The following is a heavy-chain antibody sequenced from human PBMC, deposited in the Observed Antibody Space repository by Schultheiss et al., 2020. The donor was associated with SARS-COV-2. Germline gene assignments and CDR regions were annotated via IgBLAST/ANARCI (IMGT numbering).Heavy chain of an antibody. D-gene: IGHD2-15*01. CDR2: ISYDGSNK. Sequence: GESLKISCAASGFTFSSYSMNWVRQAPGKGLEWVAVISYDGSNKYYADSVKGRFTISRDNAKNTLYLQMNSLRAEDTAVYYCARWMLLLEAFDPWGQGTLVTVSS. CDR3: ARWMLLLEAFDP. V-gene: IGHV3-30*03. J-gene: IGHJ5*02. CDR1: GFTFSSYS.